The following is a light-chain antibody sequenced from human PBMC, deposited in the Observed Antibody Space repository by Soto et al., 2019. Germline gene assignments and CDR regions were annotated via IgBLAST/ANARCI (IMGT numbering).Light chain of an antibody. J-gene: IGKJ1*01. V-gene: IGKV3-20*01. CDR3: QQYGNSPWT. CDR2: GAR. CDR1: QSVTISY. Sequence: EVVLTQSPGTLSLSPGERATLSCRASQSVTISYLAWFQQKPGQAPRLLIYGARSRDTGVPDRFSGSGSGTDFSLTISRLEPEDFAVYYCQQYGNSPWTFGQGTKVEIK.